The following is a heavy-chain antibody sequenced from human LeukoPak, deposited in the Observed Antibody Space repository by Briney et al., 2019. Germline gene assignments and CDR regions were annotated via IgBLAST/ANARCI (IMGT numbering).Heavy chain of an antibody. CDR2: INTSGGST. D-gene: IGHD5-12*01. CDR3: ARDVFLSGSLSPIDY. J-gene: IGHJ4*02. Sequence: ASVKVSCKASGYIFTNYYIHWVRQAPGQGLEGMGIINTSGGSTSSAQKFQGRLTMTRDTSTSTVYMELSSLRSEDTALYYCARDVFLSGSLSPIDYWGQGTLVTVSS. CDR1: GYIFTNYY. V-gene: IGHV1-46*01.